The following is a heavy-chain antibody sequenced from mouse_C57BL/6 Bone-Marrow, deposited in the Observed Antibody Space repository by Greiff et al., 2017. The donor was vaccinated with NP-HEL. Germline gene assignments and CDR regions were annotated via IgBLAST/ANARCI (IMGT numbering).Heavy chain of an antibody. J-gene: IGHJ2*01. CDR2: IHPNSGST. CDR3: AREGLNYYGSSYGY. V-gene: IGHV1-64*01. Sequence: VQLQQSGAELVKPGASVKLSCKASGYTFTSYWMHWVKQRPGQGLEWIGMIHPNSGSTNYNEKFKSKATLTVDKSSSTAYMQLSSLTSEDSAVYYCAREGLNYYGSSYGYWGQGTTLTVSS. D-gene: IGHD1-1*01. CDR1: GYTFTSYW.